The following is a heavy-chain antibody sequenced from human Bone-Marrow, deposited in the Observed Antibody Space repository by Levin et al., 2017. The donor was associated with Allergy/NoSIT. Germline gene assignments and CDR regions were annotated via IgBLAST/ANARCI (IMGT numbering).Heavy chain of an antibody. J-gene: IGHJ6*03. CDR2: IYSSGST. V-gene: IGHV4-59*01. CDR1: GGSISSFY. CDR3: ARRIAYYYYMDV. Sequence: SQTLSLTCTVSGGSISSFYWSWIRQPPGKGLEWIGCIYSSGSTNYNPSLKSRVNISLDTSQNQFSLKLSSVTAADTAVYYCARRIAYYYYMDVWGKGTTVTVSS. D-gene: IGHD2-21*01.